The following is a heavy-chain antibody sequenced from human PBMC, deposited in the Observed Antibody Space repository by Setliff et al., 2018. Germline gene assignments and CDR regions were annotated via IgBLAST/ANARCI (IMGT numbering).Heavy chain of an antibody. CDR2: IYYSGST. D-gene: IGHD6-13*01. CDR1: GGSFSSYY. J-gene: IGHJ4*02. Sequence: SETLSLTCAVYGGSFSSYYWGWIRQPPGNGLEWIGSIYYSGSTYYNPSLKSRVTISVDTSKNQFSRKLSSVTAADTAVYYCARRGMGSSWFQGYFDYWGRGTLVTVSS. CDR3: ARRGMGSSWFQGYFDY. V-gene: IGHV4-39*01.